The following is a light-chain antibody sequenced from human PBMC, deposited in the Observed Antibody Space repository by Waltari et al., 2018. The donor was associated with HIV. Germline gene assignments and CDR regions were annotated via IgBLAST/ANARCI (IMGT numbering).Light chain of an antibody. CDR3: QQYYDTPLT. V-gene: IGKV4-1*01. Sequence: DIVMTQSPDSLAVSLGERDTINCKSSQSVLYSSNNKNYLAWYQQKPGQPPKLLIYWASTRESGVPDRFSGSGSGTDFTLTISSLQAEDVALYYCQQYYDTPLTFGGGTKVEIK. CDR2: WAS. J-gene: IGKJ4*01. CDR1: QSVLYSSNNKNY.